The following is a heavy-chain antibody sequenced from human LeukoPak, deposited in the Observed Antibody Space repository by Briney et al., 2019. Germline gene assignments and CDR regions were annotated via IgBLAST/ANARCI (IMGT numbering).Heavy chain of an antibody. Sequence: GGSLTLSCAASGFTVSTNYMSWVRQAPGKGLEWVSVIYSGGSTYYADSVKGRFTIPRDNSKNTLYLQMNSLKAEDTGVYYCARGFCSGGSCYLGYWGQGTLVTVSS. D-gene: IGHD2-15*01. V-gene: IGHV3-53*01. J-gene: IGHJ4*02. CDR2: IYSGGST. CDR3: ARGFCSGGSCYLGY. CDR1: GFTVSTNY.